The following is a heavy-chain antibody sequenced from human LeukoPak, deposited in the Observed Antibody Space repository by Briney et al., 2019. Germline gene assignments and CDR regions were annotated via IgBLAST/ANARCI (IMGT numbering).Heavy chain of an antibody. CDR2: IKQDGSEK. CDR3: ARGLYDSSGYLNY. J-gene: IGHJ4*02. V-gene: IGHV3-7*01. D-gene: IGHD3-22*01. CDR1: GFTFSSYW. Sequence: GGSLRLSCAASGFTFSSYWMSWVRQAPGKGLEWVANIKQDGSEKYYVDSVKGRFTISRDNAKNSLYLQMNSLRAEDTAVYYCARGLYDSSGYLNYWGQGTLVTVSS.